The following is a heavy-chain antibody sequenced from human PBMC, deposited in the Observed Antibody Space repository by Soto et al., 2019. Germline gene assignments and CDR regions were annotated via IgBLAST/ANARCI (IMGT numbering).Heavy chain of an antibody. CDR1: GTSISSYY. CDR3: ARYNSYAIDY. J-gene: IGHJ4*02. Sequence: VQLQESGPGLVKPSETLSLTCTVSGTSISSYYWSWIRQPPGKGLECIANIHYSGTTNYNPSLASRVNLSVDTSKNQFSLKMTSVTAADRAMYFCARYNSYAIDYWGRGTLVTVSS. D-gene: IGHD2-8*01. V-gene: IGHV4-59*01. CDR2: IHYSGTT.